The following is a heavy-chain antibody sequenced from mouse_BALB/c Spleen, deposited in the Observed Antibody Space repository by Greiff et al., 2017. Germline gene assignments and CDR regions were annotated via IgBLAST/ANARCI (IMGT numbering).Heavy chain of an antibody. J-gene: IGHJ1*01. CDR2: ISSGSSTI. V-gene: IGHV5-17*02. CDR1: GFSFSSFG. Sequence: EVQLVESGAGLVQPGGSRKLSCAASGFSFSSFGMHWVRQAPEKGLEWVAYISSGSSTINYADTVKGRFTITRDKPKNTLFLQMTSLRSEDTAMYYCARQGGSYWYVEVWGEGTTVTVSS. D-gene: IGHD1-1*02. CDR3: ARQGGSYWYVEV.